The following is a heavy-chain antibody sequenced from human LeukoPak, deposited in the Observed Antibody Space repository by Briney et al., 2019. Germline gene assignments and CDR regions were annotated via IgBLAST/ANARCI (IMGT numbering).Heavy chain of an antibody. V-gene: IGHV1-58*01. CDR2: IVVGSGNT. Sequence: SVKVSCKASGFTFTSSAVQWVRQARGKPLEWIGWIVVGSGNTNYAQKFQERVTITRDMSTSTAYMELSSLRSEDTAVYYCVGSSGYSPLPDYWGQGTLVTVSS. J-gene: IGHJ4*02. D-gene: IGHD3-22*01. CDR3: VGSSGYSPLPDY. CDR1: GFTFTSSA.